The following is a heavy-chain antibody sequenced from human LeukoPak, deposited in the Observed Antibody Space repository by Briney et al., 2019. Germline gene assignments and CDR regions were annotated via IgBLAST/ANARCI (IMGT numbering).Heavy chain of an antibody. CDR1: GFTFSSYG. V-gene: IGHV3-74*01. CDR2: INSDGSST. Sequence: GGSLRLSCAASGFTFSSYGMHWVRQAPGKGLVWVSRINSDGSSTSYADSVKGRFTISRDNAKNTLYLQMNSLRAEDTAVYYCASPGTSGYYDSSGYYWGQGTLVTVSS. CDR3: ASPGTSGYYDSSGYY. D-gene: IGHD3-22*01. J-gene: IGHJ4*02.